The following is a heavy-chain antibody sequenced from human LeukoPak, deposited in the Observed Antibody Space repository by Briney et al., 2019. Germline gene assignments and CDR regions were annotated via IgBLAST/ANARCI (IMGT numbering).Heavy chain of an antibody. J-gene: IGHJ4*02. CDR2: IKQDGSKK. D-gene: IGHD5-24*01. CDR1: GITFSTYA. V-gene: IGHV3-7*04. Sequence: GGSLRLSCAASGITFSTYAMNWVRQAPGKGLEWVANIKQDGSKKSYVDSVKGRFTISRDNAKNSLYLQMNSLRAEDTAIYYCTRVGYIDEGIDYWGQGTLVTVSS. CDR3: TRVGYIDEGIDY.